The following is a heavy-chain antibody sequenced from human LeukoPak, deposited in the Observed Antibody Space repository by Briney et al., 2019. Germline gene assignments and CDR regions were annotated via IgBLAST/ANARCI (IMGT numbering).Heavy chain of an antibody. Sequence: SETLSLTCTVSGYSISSGFYWGWIRQPPGKGLEWIGSIYHSGSTYYNPSLKSRVTISVDTSKNQFSLKLSSVTAADTAVYYCARADSSGWPFFDYWGQGTLVTVSS. CDR1: GYSISSGFY. D-gene: IGHD6-19*01. J-gene: IGHJ4*02. V-gene: IGHV4-38-2*02. CDR3: ARADSSGWPFFDY. CDR2: IYHSGST.